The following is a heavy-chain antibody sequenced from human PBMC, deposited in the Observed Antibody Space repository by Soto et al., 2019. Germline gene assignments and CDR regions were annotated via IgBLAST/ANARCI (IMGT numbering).Heavy chain of an antibody. CDR1: GGSISSYY. J-gene: IGHJ4*02. D-gene: IGHD3-3*01. Sequence: TSETLSLTCTVSGGSISSYYWSWIRQPPGKGLEWIGYIYYSGSTNYNPSLKSRVTISVDTSKNQFSLKLSSVTAADTAVYYCARHELLRFLEWLSPFDYWGQGTLVTVSS. CDR3: ARHELLRFLEWLSPFDY. V-gene: IGHV4-59*08. CDR2: IYYSGST.